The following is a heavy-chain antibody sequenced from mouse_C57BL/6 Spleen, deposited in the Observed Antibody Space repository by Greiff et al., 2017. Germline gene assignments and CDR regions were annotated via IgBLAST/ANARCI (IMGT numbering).Heavy chain of an antibody. CDR3: ARVDGYNFDY. Sequence: DVHLVESEGGLVQPGSSMKLSCTASGFTFSDYYMAWVRQVPEKGLEWVANINYDGSSTYYLDSLKSRFIISRDNAKNILYLQMSSLKSEDTATYYCARVDGYNFDYWGQGTTLTVSS. D-gene: IGHD2-3*01. V-gene: IGHV5-16*01. CDR1: GFTFSDYY. CDR2: INYDGSST. J-gene: IGHJ2*01.